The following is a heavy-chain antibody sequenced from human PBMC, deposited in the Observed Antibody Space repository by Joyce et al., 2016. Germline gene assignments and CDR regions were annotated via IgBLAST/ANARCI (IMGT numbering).Heavy chain of an antibody. CDR2: ISGSGGTT. CDR1: GFTFSSYA. J-gene: IGHJ4*02. CDR3: AKELSAVAVSGTSPDY. Sequence: EVQLLESGGGLVQPGGSLRLSCAASGFTFSSYAMIWDRQAPGKGLEWVSEISGSGGTTYYADSVKGRFTISRDNSKNMLYLQINSLRAEDTAVYYCAKELSAVAVSGTSPDYWGQGTLVTVSS. V-gene: IGHV3-23*01. D-gene: IGHD6-19*01.